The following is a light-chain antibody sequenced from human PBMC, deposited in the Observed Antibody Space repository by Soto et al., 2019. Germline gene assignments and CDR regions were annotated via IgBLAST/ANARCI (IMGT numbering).Light chain of an antibody. CDR3: QHYNYWPPKT. CDR1: ENVRTF. V-gene: IGKV3-15*01. J-gene: IGKJ1*01. Sequence: EVVLTQSPATLSLSPGERATLSCRASENVRTFVDWYQQRPGQAPRLLIHGAYTRATGIPARFSGSGSGTDFTLTISSLQSEDFAVYYCQHYNYWPPKTFGQGTKVDTK. CDR2: GAY.